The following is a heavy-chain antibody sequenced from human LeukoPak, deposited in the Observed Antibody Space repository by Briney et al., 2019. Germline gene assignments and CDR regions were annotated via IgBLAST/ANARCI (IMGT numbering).Heavy chain of an antibody. CDR3: AKRPSDYGDYVSYFDY. J-gene: IGHJ4*02. CDR1: GFSFISYG. CDR2: ISDDGRRK. V-gene: IGHV3-30*18. D-gene: IGHD4-17*01. Sequence: GGSLRLSCASFGFSFISYGMHWVRQAPGKGLEGGGGISDDGRRKDYADSVKGRLTISRDNSKDTLYLQMNSLRAEDTAVYYCAKRPSDYGDYVSYFDYWGQGTLVTVSS.